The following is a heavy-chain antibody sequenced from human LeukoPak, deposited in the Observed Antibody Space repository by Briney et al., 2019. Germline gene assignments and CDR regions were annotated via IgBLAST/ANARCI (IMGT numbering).Heavy chain of an antibody. Sequence: GGSLRLSCAASGFTFSSYSMNWVHQAPGKGLEWVSYISSSSSTIYYVDSVKGRFTISRDNAKNSLYLQMNSLRAEDTAVYYCASLEIALDCSSTSCYFWGQGTLVTVSS. CDR2: ISSSSSTI. J-gene: IGHJ4*02. V-gene: IGHV3-48*01. CDR1: GFTFSSYS. CDR3: ASLEIALDCSSTSCYF. D-gene: IGHD2-2*01.